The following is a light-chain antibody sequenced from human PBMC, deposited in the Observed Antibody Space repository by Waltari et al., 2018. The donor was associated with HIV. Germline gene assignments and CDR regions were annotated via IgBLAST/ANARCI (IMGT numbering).Light chain of an antibody. V-gene: IGKV2D-29*02. Sequence: TQTPVSLSVTPGQSASISCKSSQSLLHSDGKTYLYWYMQKSGQSPRLVVYEVSNRFSGVSDRFTGSGAGTDFTLKITRVEPGDVGVYYCMQSLLVKYSFGQGTRLEL. CDR3: MQSLLVKYS. CDR2: EVS. CDR1: QSLLHSDGKTY. J-gene: IGKJ2*01.